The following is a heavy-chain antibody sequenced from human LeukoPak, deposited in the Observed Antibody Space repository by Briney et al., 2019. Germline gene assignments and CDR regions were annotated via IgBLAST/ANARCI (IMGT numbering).Heavy chain of an antibody. CDR2: IYHSGGT. D-gene: IGHD3-10*01. V-gene: IGHV4-59*01. CDR3: ARGRGSGNYYKSVLDD. CDR1: GASISSYY. J-gene: IGHJ4*02. Sequence: SETLSLTCSVSGASISSYYYHWIRQSPGKGVEWIGYIYHSGGTNFNPSLNRRVTISLDTSKNHFSLRLKSVTTADTAVYYCARGRGSGNYYKSVLDDWGRGTLVIVSS.